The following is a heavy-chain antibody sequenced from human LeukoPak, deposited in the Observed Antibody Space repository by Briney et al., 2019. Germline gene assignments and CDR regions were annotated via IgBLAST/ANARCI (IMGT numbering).Heavy chain of an antibody. CDR2: INAGNGNT. D-gene: IGHD3-10*01. CDR3: ARGGPTFGFDY. J-gene: IGHJ4*02. V-gene: IGHV1-3*01. CDR1: GYTFTSYA. Sequence: GASVKVSCKASGYTFTSYAMHWVRQAPGQRLEWMGWINAGNGNTKYSQKFQGRVTITRDTSASTAYMELSSLRSEDTTVYYCARGGPTFGFDYWGQGTLVTVSS.